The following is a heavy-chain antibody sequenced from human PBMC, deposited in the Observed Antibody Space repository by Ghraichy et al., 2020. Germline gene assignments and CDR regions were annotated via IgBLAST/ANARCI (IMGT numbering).Heavy chain of an antibody. CDR2: VSSSGTT. CDR1: GYSIVSSNW. CDR3: ARKSSSAYCFQS. Sequence: SETLSLTCAVSGYSIVSSNWWGWIRQPPGRGLEWIGHVSSSGTTYSNPSLKSRVTVSLDASKNEFSLKLTSVTAVDTAVYYCARKSSSAYCFQSWGQGTLVTVSS. V-gene: IGHV4-28*01. D-gene: IGHD3-22*01. J-gene: IGHJ5*02.